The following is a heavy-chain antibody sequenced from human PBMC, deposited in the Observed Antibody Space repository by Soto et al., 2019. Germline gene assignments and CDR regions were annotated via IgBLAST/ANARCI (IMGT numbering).Heavy chain of an antibody. CDR3: ARDAAGGYSGSWYSYY. V-gene: IGHV3-7*01. J-gene: IGHJ4*02. CDR2: IKQVGSEK. Sequence: PGGSLRLSCAASGFTFSSYWMSWVRQAPGKGLEWVANIKQVGSEKYYVDSVKGRFTISRDNAKNSLYLQMNSLRAEDTAVYYCARDAAGGYSGSWYSYYWGQGTLVTVSS. D-gene: IGHD6-13*01. CDR1: GFTFSSYW.